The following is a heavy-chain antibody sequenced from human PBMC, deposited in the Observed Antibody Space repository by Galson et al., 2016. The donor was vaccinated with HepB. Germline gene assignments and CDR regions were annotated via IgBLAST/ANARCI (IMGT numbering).Heavy chain of an antibody. CDR3: ARLQLESQGAFDI. Sequence: SVKVSCKASGYTFTSYAIHWVRQAPGQRLEWMGWINAGNGNTKYSQKFQGRVTITRDTSASTAYMELSSLRSEDTAVYYCARLQLESQGAFDIWGQGTMVTVSS. CDR2: INAGNGNT. CDR1: GYTFTSYA. V-gene: IGHV1-3*01. J-gene: IGHJ3*02. D-gene: IGHD1-1*01.